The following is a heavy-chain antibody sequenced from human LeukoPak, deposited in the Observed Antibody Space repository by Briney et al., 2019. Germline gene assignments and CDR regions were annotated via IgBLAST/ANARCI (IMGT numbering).Heavy chain of an antibody. J-gene: IGHJ4*02. V-gene: IGHV3-7*01. Sequence: GGSLRLSCAASGFNFGTYWMSWVRQAPGKGLEWLANIRQDGSVKFYVDSVTGRFTISRDNAKGSLYLQMNSLRVEDTAVYYCASSHDSSGNDWGQGTLVTVSS. CDR2: IRQDGSVK. CDR3: ASSHDSSGND. CDR1: GFNFGTYW. D-gene: IGHD3-22*01.